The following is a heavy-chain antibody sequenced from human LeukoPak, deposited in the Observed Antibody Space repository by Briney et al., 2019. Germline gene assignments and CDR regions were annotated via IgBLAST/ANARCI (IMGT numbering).Heavy chain of an antibody. CDR1: GYAFSDYY. Sequence: GASVKVSCKASGYAFSDYYMHWVRPAPGQGLEWMGWIDPTSGDTKYAHKFQGRVSMTRDTSISTADMEVSSLRSDDTAVYYCARGIPRSYCTPIDCNPNWFDPWGQGTLVIVSS. CDR3: ARGIPRSYCTPIDCNPNWFDP. J-gene: IGHJ5*02. V-gene: IGHV1-2*02. D-gene: IGHD2-8*01. CDR2: IDPTSGDT.